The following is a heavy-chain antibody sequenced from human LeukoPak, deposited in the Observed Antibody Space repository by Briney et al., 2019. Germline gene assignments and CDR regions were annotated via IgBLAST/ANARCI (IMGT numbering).Heavy chain of an antibody. CDR1: GYTFTDYY. V-gene: IGHV1-2*02. CDR2: INPNTGGT. CDR3: ARPTATVTTSLKF. Sequence: EASVTVSCKASGYTFTDYYMHWVRQAPGQGLEWMGCINPNTGGTNYAQRFQGRVTMTRDTSISTAYMELSRLRSDDTAVYYCARPTATVTTSLKFWGQGNLVTVSS. D-gene: IGHD4-17*01. J-gene: IGHJ4*02.